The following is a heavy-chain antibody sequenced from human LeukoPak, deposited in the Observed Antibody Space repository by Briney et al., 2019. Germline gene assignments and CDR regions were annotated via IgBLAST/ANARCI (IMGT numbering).Heavy chain of an antibody. CDR1: GFTFSDYY. D-gene: IGHD5-18*01. CDR2: ISGSSSTI. V-gene: IGHV3-11*04. CDR3: ARDMYSYGPDY. J-gene: IGHJ4*02. Sequence: GGSLRLSCAASGFTFSDYYMSWIRQAPGKGLEWVSYISGSSSTIYYADSVKGRFTISRDNAKNSLYLQMNSLRAEDTAVYYCARDMYSYGPDYWGQGTLVTVSS.